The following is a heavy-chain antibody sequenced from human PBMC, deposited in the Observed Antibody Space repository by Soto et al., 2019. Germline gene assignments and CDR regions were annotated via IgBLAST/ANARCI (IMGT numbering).Heavy chain of an antibody. CDR1: GFTFSTYA. J-gene: IGHJ4*02. CDR2: ISGSGSSR. V-gene: IGHV3-23*01. D-gene: IGHD3-10*01. Sequence: EGSLRLSCAASGFTFSTYAMSWVRQAPGKGLEWVSAISGSGSSRYYADSAKGRFTISRDNSKNTLFLQLNSLRAEDTAVYYCAKELLRLGESLERYFDYWGQGTLVTVSS. CDR3: AKELLRLGESLERYFDY.